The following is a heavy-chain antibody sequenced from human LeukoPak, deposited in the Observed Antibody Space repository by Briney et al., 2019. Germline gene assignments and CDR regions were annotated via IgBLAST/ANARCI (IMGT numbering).Heavy chain of an antibody. CDR1: GGSFSGYY. Sequence: SETLSLTCAVYGGSFSGYYWSWIRQPPGKGLEWIGEINHSGSTNYNPSLKSRVTISVDTSKNQFSLKLSSVTAADTAVYYRASTVWYMYNWFDPWGQGTLVTVSS. CDR3: ASTVWYMYNWFDP. J-gene: IGHJ5*02. D-gene: IGHD1-14*01. CDR2: INHSGST. V-gene: IGHV4-34*01.